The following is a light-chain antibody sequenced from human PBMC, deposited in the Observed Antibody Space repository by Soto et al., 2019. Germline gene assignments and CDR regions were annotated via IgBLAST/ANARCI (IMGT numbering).Light chain of an antibody. CDR3: SSYTSSSTPFL. V-gene: IGLV2-14*01. CDR2: DVS. Sequence: QSALTQPASVSGSPGQSITISCTGTSSDVGGYNYVSWYQQHPGKAPKLMIYDVSNRPSGVSNRFSGSKSGNTASLTISGLQAEDEADYYCSSYTSSSTPFLLGTGTKVTVL. CDR1: SSDVGGYNY. J-gene: IGLJ1*01.